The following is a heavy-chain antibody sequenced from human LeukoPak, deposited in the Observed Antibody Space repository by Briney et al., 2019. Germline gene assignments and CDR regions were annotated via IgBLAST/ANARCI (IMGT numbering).Heavy chain of an antibody. CDR1: GFTFSTYS. J-gene: IGHJ4*02. V-gene: IGHV3-48*04. CDR2: ISSSSSTI. D-gene: IGHD6-13*01. CDR3: ARRRYSSSWDYFDY. Sequence: GGSLRLSCAASGFTFSTYSMNWVRQAPGKGLEWVSYISSSSSTIYYADSVKGRFTISRDNAKNSLYLQMNSLRAEDTAVYYCARRRYSSSWDYFDYWGQGTLVTVSS.